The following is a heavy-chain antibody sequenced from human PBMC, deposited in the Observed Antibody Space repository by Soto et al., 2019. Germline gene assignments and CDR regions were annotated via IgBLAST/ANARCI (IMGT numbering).Heavy chain of an antibody. Sequence: PGGSLRLSCAASGFTFSSYGMHWVRQAPGKGLEWVAVIWYDGSNKYYADSVKGRFTISRDNSKNTLYLQMNSLRAEDTAVYYCARGVMAAAGTYNWLDPWGQGTLVTVS. V-gene: IGHV3-33*01. CDR3: ARGVMAAAGTYNWLDP. CDR1: GFTFSSYG. J-gene: IGHJ5*02. D-gene: IGHD6-13*01. CDR2: IWYDGSNK.